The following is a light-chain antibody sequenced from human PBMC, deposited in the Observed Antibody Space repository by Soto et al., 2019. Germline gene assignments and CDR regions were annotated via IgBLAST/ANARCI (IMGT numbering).Light chain of an antibody. Sequence: DTRLTQSPSSLSASVGDRVTITCQASQHISDYLNWYQQKPGKAPKLLIYDRTKLETGVPSRFSGSGSGTEFTFTISSLQPEDTATYYCHQYFNPRTFGGGTKVDIK. V-gene: IGKV1-33*01. CDR2: DRT. CDR3: HQYFNPRT. J-gene: IGKJ4*01. CDR1: QHISDY.